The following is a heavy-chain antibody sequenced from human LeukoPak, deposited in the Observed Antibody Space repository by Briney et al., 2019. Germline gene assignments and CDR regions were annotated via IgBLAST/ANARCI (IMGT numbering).Heavy chain of an antibody. D-gene: IGHD6-13*01. CDR2: ISYDGSNK. V-gene: IGHV3-30*18. CDR3: AKSWRIDY. Sequence: QAGGSLRLSCAASGFTFSSYGMHWVRQAPGKGLEWVAVISYDGSNKYYADSVKGRFTISRDNSKNTLYLQMNSLRAEDMAVYCCAKSWRIDYWGQGTLVTVSS. J-gene: IGHJ4*02. CDR1: GFTFSSYG.